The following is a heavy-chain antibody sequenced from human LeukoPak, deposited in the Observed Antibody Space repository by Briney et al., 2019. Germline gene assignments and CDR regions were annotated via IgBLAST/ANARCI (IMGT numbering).Heavy chain of an antibody. D-gene: IGHD3-10*01. J-gene: IGHJ4*02. Sequence: SETLSLTCTVSGGSISSYYWSWIRQPPGKGLEWIGHIYYSGSTDYNPSLKSRVTISVDTSKKQFSLKLSSVTAADTAVYYCARGDTGYDYWGQGTLVTVSS. V-gene: IGHV4-59*01. CDR2: IYYSGST. CDR1: GGSISSYY. CDR3: ARGDTGYDY.